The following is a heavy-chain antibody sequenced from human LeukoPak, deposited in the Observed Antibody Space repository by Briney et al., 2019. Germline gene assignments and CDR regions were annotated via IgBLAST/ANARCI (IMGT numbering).Heavy chain of an antibody. CDR3: AREGEYYYDSSGYYFDY. Sequence: GGSLRLSCAASGFTFSSYEMNWVRQAPGKGLEWVSYISSSGSTIYYADSVKGRFTISRDNAKNSLYLQMNSMRAEDTAVYYCAREGEYYYDSSGYYFDYWGQGNLVTVSS. CDR2: ISSSGSTI. CDR1: GFTFSSYE. D-gene: IGHD3-22*01. J-gene: IGHJ4*02. V-gene: IGHV3-48*03.